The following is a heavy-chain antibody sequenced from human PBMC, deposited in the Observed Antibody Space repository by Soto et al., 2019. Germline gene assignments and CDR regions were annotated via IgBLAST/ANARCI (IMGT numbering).Heavy chain of an antibody. Sequence: GGAQRVFCVVSGFTLKNYGIHWVRQALGKGLEWVSVLSYDGSEKDYAASVRGRFTISRDNSKNTLYLQMNSLRTEDTAIYYCAKFPRGNYEPSWGQGTLVTVSS. CDR1: GFTLKNYG. V-gene: IGHV3-30*18. J-gene: IGHJ5*02. CDR2: LSYDGSEK. D-gene: IGHD3-3*01. CDR3: AKFPRGNYEPS.